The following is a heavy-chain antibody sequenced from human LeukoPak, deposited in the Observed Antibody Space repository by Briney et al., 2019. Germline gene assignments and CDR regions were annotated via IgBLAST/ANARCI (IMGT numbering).Heavy chain of an antibody. V-gene: IGHV1-69*05. J-gene: IGHJ6*03. CDR1: GGTFSSYA. CDR2: IIPIFGTA. Sequence: GSSVKFSCKASGGTFSSYAISWVRQAPGQGLEWMGGIIPIFGTANYAQKFQGRVTITTDESTSTAYMELSSLRSEDTAVYYCARDKSAGRDGYNYYYMDVWGKGTTVTVSS. CDR3: ARDKSAGRDGYNYYYMDV. D-gene: IGHD5-24*01.